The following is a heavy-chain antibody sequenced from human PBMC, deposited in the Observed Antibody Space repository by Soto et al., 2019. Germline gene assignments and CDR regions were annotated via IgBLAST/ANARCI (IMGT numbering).Heavy chain of an antibody. V-gene: IGHV3-30-3*01. CDR2: ISYDGSNK. J-gene: IGHJ4*02. CDR3: ASAVGAPADY. Sequence: QVQLVESGGGVVQPGRSLRLSCAASGFTFSSYAMHWVRQAPGKGLEWVAVISYDGSNKYYADSVKGRFTISRDNSKNTLYLQMNSLRAEDTAVYYCASAVGAPADYWGQGTLVTVSS. CDR1: GFTFSSYA. D-gene: IGHD1-26*01.